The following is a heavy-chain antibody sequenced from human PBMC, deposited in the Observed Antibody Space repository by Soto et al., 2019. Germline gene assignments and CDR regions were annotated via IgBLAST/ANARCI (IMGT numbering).Heavy chain of an antibody. V-gene: IGHV1-3*05. J-gene: IGHJ4*02. CDR1: GYTFTSYA. CDR3: ARAASTATTFYFDY. CDR2: INAANGNT. Sequence: QVQLVQSGAEEKKPGASVKVSCKASGYTFTSYAMHWVRQAPGQRLEWMGWINAANGNTQYSQKFQGRVTITRDTSASTAYMELSSLRSEDTAVYYCARAASTATTFYFDYWGQGTLVTVSS. D-gene: IGHD4-17*01.